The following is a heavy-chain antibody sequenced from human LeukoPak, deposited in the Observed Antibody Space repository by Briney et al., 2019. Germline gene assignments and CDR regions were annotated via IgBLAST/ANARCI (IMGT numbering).Heavy chain of an antibody. CDR2: ISSSGAIT. D-gene: IGHD1-26*01. Sequence: GGSLRLSCAASGFTLGTFPMSWVRQAPGKGLEWVSVISSSGAITYYADSVRGRFTISRDNSKNTLDLQMNSLRVEDTAVYYCAKERLVGVKGIDYWGQGTLVTVSS. CDR3: AKERLVGVKGIDY. V-gene: IGHV3-23*01. J-gene: IGHJ4*02. CDR1: GFTLGTFP.